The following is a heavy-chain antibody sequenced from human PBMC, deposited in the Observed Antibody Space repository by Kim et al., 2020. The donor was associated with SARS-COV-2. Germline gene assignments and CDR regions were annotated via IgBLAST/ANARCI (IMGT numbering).Heavy chain of an antibody. CDR3: ARAPNYGSGSYSDY. J-gene: IGHJ4*02. D-gene: IGHD3-10*01. CDR2: IIPILGIA. CDR1: GGTFSSYA. Sequence: SVKVSCKASGGTFSSYAISWVRQAPGQGLEWMGRIIPILGIANYAQKFQGRVTITADKSTSTAYMELSSLRSEDTAVYYCARAPNYGSGSYSDYWGQGTLVTVSS. V-gene: IGHV1-69*04.